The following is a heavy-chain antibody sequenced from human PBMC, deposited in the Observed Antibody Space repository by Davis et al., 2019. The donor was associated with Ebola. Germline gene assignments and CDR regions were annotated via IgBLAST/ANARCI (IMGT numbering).Heavy chain of an antibody. D-gene: IGHD2-21*02. CDR3: AKIVVVTAIPYFDY. J-gene: IGHJ4*02. Sequence: PGGSLRLSCAASGFTFSSYAMSWVRQAPGKGLEWVAAISGSGGSTYYADSVKGRLTISRDNSKNTLYLQMNSLRAEDTAVYYCAKIVVVTAIPYFDYWGQGTLVTVSS. CDR1: GFTFSSYA. V-gene: IGHV3-23*01. CDR2: ISGSGGST.